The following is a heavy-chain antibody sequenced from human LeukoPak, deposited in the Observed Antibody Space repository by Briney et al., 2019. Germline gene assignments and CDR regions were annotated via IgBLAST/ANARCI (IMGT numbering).Heavy chain of an antibody. Sequence: SETLSLTCTVSGYSISSGYYWGWIRQPPGKGLEWIGSIYHNGSTYYNPSLKSRVTISVDTSKNQFPLKLSSVTAANTAVYYCARVRYYYYMDVWGKGTTVTVSS. CDR1: GYSISSGYY. CDR3: ARVRYYYYMDV. CDR2: IYHNGST. J-gene: IGHJ6*03. D-gene: IGHD3-10*01. V-gene: IGHV4-38-2*02.